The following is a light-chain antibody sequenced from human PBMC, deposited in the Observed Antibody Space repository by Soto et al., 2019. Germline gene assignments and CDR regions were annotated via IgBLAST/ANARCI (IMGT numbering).Light chain of an antibody. V-gene: IGKV1-5*01. CDR1: QSVSTY. J-gene: IGKJ1*01. Sequence: DIQMPQSPSTLSASVGDSVPITCRASQSVSTYLAWYQQKPGKATKLLISDASTLESGVPSRFSGSGSGTEFTLTISSLQPDDFATYYCQQYHSYPWTVGQGNKVDIK. CDR3: QQYHSYPWT. CDR2: DAS.